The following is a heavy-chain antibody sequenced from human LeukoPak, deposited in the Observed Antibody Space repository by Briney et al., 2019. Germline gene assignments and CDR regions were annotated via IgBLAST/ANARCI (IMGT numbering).Heavy chain of an antibody. V-gene: IGHV1-3*01. CDR2: INAGNGNT. D-gene: IGHD1-7*01. Sequence: ASVKVSCKASGNTFTSYAMHWVRQAPGQRLEWMGWINAGNGNTKYSQKFQGRVTITRDTSASTAYMELSSLRSEDTAVYYCARGGITGTFDYWGQGTLVTVSS. J-gene: IGHJ4*02. CDR1: GNTFTSYA. CDR3: ARGGITGTFDY.